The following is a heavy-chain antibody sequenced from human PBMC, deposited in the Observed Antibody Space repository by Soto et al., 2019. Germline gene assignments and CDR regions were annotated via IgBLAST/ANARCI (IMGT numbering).Heavy chain of an antibody. D-gene: IGHD2-21*02. CDR3: ARSIVVVTALDY. CDR2: INAGNGNT. J-gene: IGHJ4*02. CDR1: GYTFTSYA. V-gene: IGHV1-3*05. Sequence: QVQLVQSGAEEKKPGTSVKVSCKASGYTFTSYAMHWVRQAPEQRLEWMGWINAGNGNTKYSQKFQGRVTITRDTSASTAYMEVSSLRSEDTAVYYCARSIVVVTALDYWGQGTLVTVSS.